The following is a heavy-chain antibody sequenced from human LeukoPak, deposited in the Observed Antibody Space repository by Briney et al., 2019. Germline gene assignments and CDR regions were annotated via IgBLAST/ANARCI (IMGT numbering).Heavy chain of an antibody. CDR1: GVSFSTYY. Sequence: SETLSLTCAVSGVSFSTYYWSWIRQSPEKGLEWIGEVNHSGYTNYNPSLKSRVTISVDTSKNQFSLKLSSVTAADTAVYYCARQLYGSGYWGQGTLVTVSS. CDR2: VNHSGYT. CDR3: ARQLYGSGY. J-gene: IGHJ4*02. V-gene: IGHV4-34*01. D-gene: IGHD3-9*01.